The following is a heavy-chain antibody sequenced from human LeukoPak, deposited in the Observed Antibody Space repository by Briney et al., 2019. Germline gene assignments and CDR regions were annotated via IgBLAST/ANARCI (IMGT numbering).Heavy chain of an antibody. V-gene: IGHV3-23*01. CDR2: ISGSGGST. D-gene: IGHD3-9*01. J-gene: IGHJ4*02. CDR1: GVTFRNYG. CDR3: ARELRYFGYFDY. Sequence: PGGSLRLSCAASGVTFRNYGMSWVRQAPGKGLEWVSAISGSGGSTYYADSVKGRFTISRDNSKNTLYLQMNSLRAEDTPVYYCARELRYFGYFDYWGQGTLVTVSS.